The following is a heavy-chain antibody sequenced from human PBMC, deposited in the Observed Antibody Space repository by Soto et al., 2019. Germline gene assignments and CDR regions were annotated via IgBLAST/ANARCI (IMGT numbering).Heavy chain of an antibody. D-gene: IGHD3-3*01. Sequence: SETLSLTCTVSGGSISSGGYYWSWIRQHPGKGLEWIGYIYYSGSTYYNPSLKSRVTISVDTSKNQFSLKLSSVTAADTAVYYCARDPGEGYYDFWSGPHYFDYWGQGTLVTVSS. CDR1: GGSISSGGYY. CDR3: ARDPGEGYYDFWSGPHYFDY. CDR2: IYYSGST. J-gene: IGHJ4*02. V-gene: IGHV4-31*03.